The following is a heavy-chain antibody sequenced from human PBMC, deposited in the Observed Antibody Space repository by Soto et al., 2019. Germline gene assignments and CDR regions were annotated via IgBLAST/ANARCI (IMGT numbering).Heavy chain of an antibody. J-gene: IGHJ6*02. D-gene: IGHD3-10*01. Sequence: SVKVSCKASGGTFSSYAISWVRQAPGQGLEWMGGIIPIFGTANYAQKFQGRVTITADESTSTAYMELSSLRSEDTAVYYCARVLLHYYGSGSYCNGGYYYYGMDVWVQGTTVTVSS. V-gene: IGHV1-69*13. CDR3: ARVLLHYYGSGSYCNGGYYYYGMDV. CDR2: IIPIFGTA. CDR1: GGTFSSYA.